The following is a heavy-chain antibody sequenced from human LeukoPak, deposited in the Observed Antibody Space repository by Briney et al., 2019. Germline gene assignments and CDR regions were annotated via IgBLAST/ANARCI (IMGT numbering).Heavy chain of an antibody. CDR1: GFTLRSYE. D-gene: IGHD4/OR15-4a*01. V-gene: IGHV3-48*03. CDR3: ARIGENYSIGPNYFDY. CDR2: ISSTGNTI. J-gene: IGHJ4*01. Sequence: GGSLRLSCAASGFTLRSYEMNWVRQAPGKGLEWVSYISSTGNTIYYADSVKGRFTISRDNAKNSLHLQMNSLRAEDTAVYYCARIGENYSIGPNYFDYWGQGTLVTVSS.